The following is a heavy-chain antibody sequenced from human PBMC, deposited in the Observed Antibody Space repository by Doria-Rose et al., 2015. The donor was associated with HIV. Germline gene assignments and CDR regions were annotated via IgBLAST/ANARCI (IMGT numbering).Heavy chain of an antibody. CDR1: GVSLSSPGMG. D-gene: IGHD6-13*01. J-gene: IGHJ4*02. CDR2: IFSDDDR. Sequence: QVTLKESGPVLVKPTETLTLTCTVSGVSLSSPGMGVSWIRQPPGKALEWLANIFSDDDRSYNTSLKIRLTSSRGTSKSQVFLTMTDMDPVDTATYYCARIKSSRWYHKYYFDFWGQGTLVIVSA. V-gene: IGHV2-26*01. CDR3: ARIKSSRWYHKYYFDF.